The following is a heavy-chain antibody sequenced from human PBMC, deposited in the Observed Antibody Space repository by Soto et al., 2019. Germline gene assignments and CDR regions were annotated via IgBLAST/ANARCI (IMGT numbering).Heavy chain of an antibody. CDR3: AAGVFSSGFSYNEIQWFDP. D-gene: IGHD3-3*01. V-gene: IGHV4-59*03. CDR2: IYYTGTT. Sequence: PSETLSLTCSIYSGSFSGYYWSWVRQSPGRGLEWIGYIYYTGTTNYNPSLKSRVSISIDTSKIQFSLKVTSVTAADTAVYYCAAGVFSSGFSYNEIQWFDPWGRGTLVTVSS. J-gene: IGHJ5*02. CDR1: SGSFSGYY.